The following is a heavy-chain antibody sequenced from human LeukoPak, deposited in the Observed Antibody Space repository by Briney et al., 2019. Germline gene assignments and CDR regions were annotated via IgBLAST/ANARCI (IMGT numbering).Heavy chain of an antibody. J-gene: IGHJ4*02. Sequence: PSETLSLTCTVSGASVSSDTYYWNWMRQPPGKGLEWIGYIYGSGSTDYHPSLKSRVTISVDSSLNHLPLKLTSVTPTDTAVYYCVANGEYWAQGTLVTVSS. V-gene: IGHV4-61*03. CDR1: GASVSSDTYY. CDR2: IYGSGST. CDR3: VANGEY.